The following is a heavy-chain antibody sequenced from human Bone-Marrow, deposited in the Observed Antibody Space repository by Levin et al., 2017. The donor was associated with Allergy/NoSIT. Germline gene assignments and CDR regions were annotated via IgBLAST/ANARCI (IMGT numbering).Heavy chain of an antibody. D-gene: IGHD6-19*01. CDR1: GFTFNNEG. J-gene: IGHJ4*02. CDR3: ATDKPAVAGPEY. CDR2: ISFDGDNK. V-gene: IGHV3-30*03. Sequence: GESLKISCAASGFTFNNEGMHWVRQAPGKGLEWVAAISFDGDNKFYADVVKGRFTISRDNSRNTLYLQMNSLRTEDTAVYYCATDKPAVAGPEYWGQGTLVTVSS.